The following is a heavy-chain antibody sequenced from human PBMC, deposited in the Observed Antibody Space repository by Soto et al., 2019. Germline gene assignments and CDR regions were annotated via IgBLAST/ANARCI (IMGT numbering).Heavy chain of an antibody. V-gene: IGHV3-30*18. J-gene: IGHJ4*02. Sequence: QVQLVESGGGVVQPGMSLRLSCAASGFTFSTCGIHWVRQAPGKGLEWVAVISNDGSHKYYGDSVKGRFTISRDNSKNTVYLQMNSLRPEDAAVYYCAKDVKDYNTYGGSYDYWGQGTLVTVSS. CDR1: GFTFSTCG. CDR2: ISNDGSHK. D-gene: IGHD4-4*01. CDR3: AKDVKDYNTYGGSYDY.